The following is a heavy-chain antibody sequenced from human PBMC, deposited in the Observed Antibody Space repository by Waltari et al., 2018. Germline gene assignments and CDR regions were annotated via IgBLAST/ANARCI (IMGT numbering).Heavy chain of an antibody. CDR2: IYYSGST. Sequence: QLQLQESGPGLVKPSETLSLTCTVSGGSISSSSYYWGWIRQPPGKGLEWIGSIYYSGSTYYNPSLKSRVTISVDTSKNQFSLKLSSVTAADTAVYYCARQKIMARAFDYWGQGTLVTVSS. V-gene: IGHV4-39*01. CDR1: GGSISSSSYY. D-gene: IGHD3-10*01. CDR3: ARQKIMARAFDY. J-gene: IGHJ4*02.